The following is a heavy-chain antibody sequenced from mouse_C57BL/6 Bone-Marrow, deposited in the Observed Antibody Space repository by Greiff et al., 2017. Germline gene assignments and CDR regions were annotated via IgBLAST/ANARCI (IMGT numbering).Heavy chain of an antibody. CDR3: ARPYYINYWYFDV. V-gene: IGHV1-55*01. CDR1: GYTFTSYW. D-gene: IGHD2-5*01. Sequence: QVQLQQPGAELVQPGASVKLSCKASGYTFTSYWIPWVKQRPGQGLEWIGDIYPGSGSTNYNEKFKSKATLTVDTSSSTAYMQLSSLTSEDSAVSYCARPYYINYWYFDVWGTGTTVTVSS. J-gene: IGHJ1*03. CDR2: IYPGSGST.